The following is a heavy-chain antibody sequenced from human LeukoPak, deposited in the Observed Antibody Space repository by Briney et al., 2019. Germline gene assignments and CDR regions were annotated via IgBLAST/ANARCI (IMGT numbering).Heavy chain of an antibody. V-gene: IGHV3-30-3*01. CDR3: ARDWGSTWPYYYYGMDV. CDR1: GFTFSNYA. CDR2: ISNDGNNK. D-gene: IGHD6-13*01. J-gene: IGHJ6*02. Sequence: GGSLRLSCATSGFTFSNYAMHWDRQAPGKGLEWVAVISNDGNNKHHIDSVKGRFTISRDNSKDTLYLQMNSLRAEDTAVYYCARDWGSTWPYYYYGMDVWGQGTTVTVSS.